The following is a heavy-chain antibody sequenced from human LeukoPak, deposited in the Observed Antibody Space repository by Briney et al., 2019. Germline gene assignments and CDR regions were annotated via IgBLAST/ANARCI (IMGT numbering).Heavy chain of an antibody. D-gene: IGHD3-22*01. CDR2: IKQDGSEK. J-gene: IGHJ4*02. CDR1: GITFSSYW. Sequence: GGSLRLSCAASGITFSSYWMSWVRQAPGKGLEWVANIKQDGSEKYYVDSVKGRFTISRDNAKNSLYLQMNSLRAEDTAVYYCARDYYYESSGSVYWGQGTQVTVSS. CDR3: ARDYYYESSGSVY. V-gene: IGHV3-7*05.